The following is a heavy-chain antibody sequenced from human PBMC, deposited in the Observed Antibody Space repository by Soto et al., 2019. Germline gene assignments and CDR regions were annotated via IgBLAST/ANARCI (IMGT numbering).Heavy chain of an antibody. CDR1: GGSITSSY. CDR3: ARGEDAFFYYGLDV. J-gene: IGHJ6*02. CDR2: IYDTGISGYTPST. V-gene: IGHV4-59*01. Sequence: SETLSLTCTVSGGSITSSYWSWIRRPPGKGLEWIAYIYDTGISGYTPSTSYNPSLKSRVTMSVDTSKTQFSLKLASVTAADTAVYYCARGEDAFFYYGLDVWGQGITVTVSS.